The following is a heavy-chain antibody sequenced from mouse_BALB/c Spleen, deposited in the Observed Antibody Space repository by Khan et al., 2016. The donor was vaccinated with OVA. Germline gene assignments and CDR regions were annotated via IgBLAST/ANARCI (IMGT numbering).Heavy chain of an antibody. CDR2: INPYNDYT. V-gene: IGHV1S45*01. Sequence: EVQLQESGAELVRPGASVKISCKAFGYTFTNHHINWVKQRPGQGLDWIGYINPYNDYTNYNQKFKGKATLTVDKSSSTAYMELSSLTSEDSAVYYGANPRQLGLMGWVTYWGQGTLVTVSA. D-gene: IGHD3-2*01. CDR1: GYTFTNHH. CDR3: ANPRQLGLMGWVTY. J-gene: IGHJ3*01.